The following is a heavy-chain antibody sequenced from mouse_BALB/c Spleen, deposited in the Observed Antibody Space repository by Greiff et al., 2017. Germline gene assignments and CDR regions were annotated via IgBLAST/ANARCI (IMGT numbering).Heavy chain of an antibody. V-gene: IGHV3-5*02. Sequence: EVQVVESGPGLVKPSQTVSLTCTVTGISITTGNYSWSWIRQFPGNKLEWIGYIYYSGTITYNPSLTSRTTITRDTSKNQFFLEMNSLTAEETATDSGARDGWSESYAMDYWGQGTSVTVSS. CDR2: IYYSGTI. CDR1: GISITTGNYS. CDR3: ARDGWSESYAMDY. D-gene: IGHD1-1*02. J-gene: IGHJ4*01.